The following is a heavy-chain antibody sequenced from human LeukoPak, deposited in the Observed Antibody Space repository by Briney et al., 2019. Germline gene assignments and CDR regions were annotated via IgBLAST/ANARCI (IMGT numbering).Heavy chain of an antibody. CDR1: GYTFTGYY. CDR2: TNPNSGGT. V-gene: IGHV1-2*06. CDR3: ARDREMATITGWYFDL. D-gene: IGHD5-24*01. Sequence: ASVKVSCKASGYTFTGYYMHWVRQPPGQGLEWMGRTNPNSGGTNYAQKFQGRVTMTRDTSISTAYMELSRLRSVDAAVYYCARDREMATITGWYFDLWGRGTLVTVSS. J-gene: IGHJ2*01.